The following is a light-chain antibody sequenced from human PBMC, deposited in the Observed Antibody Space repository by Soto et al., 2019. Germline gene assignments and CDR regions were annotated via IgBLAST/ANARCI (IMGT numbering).Light chain of an antibody. J-gene: IGKJ2*01. V-gene: IGKV3-15*01. CDR3: QHYNNWPYT. CDR1: QSVSSN. Sequence: EIVMTQSPATLSVSPGERATLSCRASQSVSSNLAWYQQKPGLAPRLLIYGASNRATGIPARFSGSGSGTEFILTISSLQSEDFADYYCQHYNNWPYTFGQGTKLEIK. CDR2: GAS.